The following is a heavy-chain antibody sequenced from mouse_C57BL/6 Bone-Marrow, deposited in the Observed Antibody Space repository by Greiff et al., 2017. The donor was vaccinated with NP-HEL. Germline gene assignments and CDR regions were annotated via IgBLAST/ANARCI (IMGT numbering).Heavy chain of an antibody. CDR2: ISYDGSN. V-gene: IGHV3-6*01. D-gene: IGHD2-5*01. Sequence: DVKLQESGPGLVKPSQSLSLTCSVTGYSITSGYYWNWIRQFPGNKLEWMGYISYDGSNNYNPSLKNRISITRDTSKNQFFLKLNSVTTEDTATYYCARDYSNFYWYFDVWGTGTTVTVSS. CDR1: GYSITSGYY. CDR3: ARDYSNFYWYFDV. J-gene: IGHJ1*03.